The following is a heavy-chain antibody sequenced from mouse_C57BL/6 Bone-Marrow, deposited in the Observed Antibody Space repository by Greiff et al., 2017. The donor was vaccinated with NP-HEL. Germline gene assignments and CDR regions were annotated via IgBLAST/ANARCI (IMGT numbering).Heavy chain of an antibody. D-gene: IGHD1-1*02. CDR2: IYPGSGST. Sequence: QVQLQQPGAELVKPGASVKMSCKASGYTFTSYWITWVKQRPGQGLEWIGDIYPGSGSTNYNEKFKSKATLTVDKSSSTAYMQLRSLTSEDSAFCDCARDGDYQVWFAGWGKGPLVTV. CDR1: GYTFTSYW. J-gene: IGHJ3*01. CDR3: ARDGDYQVWFAG. V-gene: IGHV1-55*01.